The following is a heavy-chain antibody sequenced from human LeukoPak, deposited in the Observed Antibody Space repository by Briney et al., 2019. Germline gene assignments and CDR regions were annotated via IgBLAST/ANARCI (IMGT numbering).Heavy chain of an antibody. D-gene: IGHD3-16*01. CDR3: AKGGAKILDY. CDR1: GFTFSKYW. J-gene: IGHJ4*02. Sequence: GGSLRLSCAASGFTFSKYWMHWVRQAPGKGLVWVSRINSDGSSTSYADSVKGRFTISRDNAKNTLYLQMNSLRGEDTAVYYCAKGGAKILDYWGQGTLGTVAS. V-gene: IGHV3-74*01. CDR2: INSDGSST.